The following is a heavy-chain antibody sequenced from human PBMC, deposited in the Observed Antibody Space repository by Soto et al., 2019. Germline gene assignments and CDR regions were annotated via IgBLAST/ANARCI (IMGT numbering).Heavy chain of an antibody. CDR1: GFTFGAYE. V-gene: IGHV3-49*03. D-gene: IGHD6-19*01. CDR3: TRGYSSGWYLIDYFDF. CDR2: IRSRAYGGTT. Sequence: GGSLRLSCTASGFTFGAYEVGWFRQAPGRGLEWVGFIRSRAYGGTTDYAASVYGRFTISRDDSKGIAFLQMVSLKTEDTAVYYCTRGYSSGWYLIDYFDFWGQGTLVTVSS. J-gene: IGHJ4*02.